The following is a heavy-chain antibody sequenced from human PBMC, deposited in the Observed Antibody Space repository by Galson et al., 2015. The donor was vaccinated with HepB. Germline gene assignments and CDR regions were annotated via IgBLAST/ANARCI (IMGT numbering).Heavy chain of an antibody. Sequence: SETLSLTCTVSGGSISSGSYYWGWIRQPPGKGLEWIGSIYYTGSTYYNPSLKRRVTLSIDTSKNQFSLRLSSVTAADTAVYYCASLVGASPGYYWGQGTLVTVSS. CDR1: GGSISSGSYY. D-gene: IGHD1-26*01. J-gene: IGHJ4*02. CDR3: ASLVGASPGYY. CDR2: IYYTGST. V-gene: IGHV4-39*01.